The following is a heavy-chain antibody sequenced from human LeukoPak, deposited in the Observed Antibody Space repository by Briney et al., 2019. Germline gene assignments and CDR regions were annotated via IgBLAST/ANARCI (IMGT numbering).Heavy chain of an antibody. J-gene: IGHJ5*02. D-gene: IGHD3-10*01. CDR1: GGSINSYY. CDR2: IHYTGST. CDR3: ARGGYYGSGNDFRFDP. Sequence: PSETLSLTCTVSGGSINSYYWSWVRQPAGKGLECIGYIHYTGSTNYNPSLKSRVTISVDTSKSQFSLKLSSVTAADTAIYYCARGGYYGSGNDFRFDPWGQGTLVTVSS. V-gene: IGHV4-59*01.